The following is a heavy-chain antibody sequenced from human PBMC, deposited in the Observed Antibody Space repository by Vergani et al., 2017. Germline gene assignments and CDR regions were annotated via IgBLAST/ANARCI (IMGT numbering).Heavy chain of an antibody. Sequence: QVQLVQSGAEVKKPGASVKVSCKASGYTFTSYDINWVRQATGQGLEWMGWINPNSGGTNYAQKFQGRVTMTRDTSISTAYMELSRLRSDDTAVYYCARKTTNWLSHWFDPWGQGTLVTVSS. V-gene: IGHV1-2*02. CDR2: INPNSGGT. D-gene: IGHD4-11*01. CDR3: ARKTTNWLSHWFDP. CDR1: GYTFTSYD. J-gene: IGHJ5*02.